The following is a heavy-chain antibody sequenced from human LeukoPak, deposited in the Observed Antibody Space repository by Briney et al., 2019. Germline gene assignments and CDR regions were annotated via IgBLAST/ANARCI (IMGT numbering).Heavy chain of an antibody. CDR1: GGSFSGYY. CDR2: INHSGST. CDR3: ARGAGALTLDYFDY. V-gene: IGHV4-34*01. D-gene: IGHD4/OR15-4a*01. Sequence: SETLSLTCAVYGGSFSGYYWNWIRQPPGKGLEWIGEINHSGSTNYNPSLKSRVTISVDTSKNQFSLKLSSVTAADTAVYYCARGAGALTLDYFDYWGQGTLVTVSS. J-gene: IGHJ4*02.